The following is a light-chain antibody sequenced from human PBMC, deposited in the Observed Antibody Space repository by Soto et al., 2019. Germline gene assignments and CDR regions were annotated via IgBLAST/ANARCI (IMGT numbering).Light chain of an antibody. CDR2: GAS. J-gene: IGKJ1*01. CDR3: QQYDNWPPLT. Sequence: EIVMTQSPATLSVSPGERATLSCRASQSVSNHLAWYQQKPGQAPRLLIYGASTRATGIPARFSGSGSGTEFTLTISSLQSEDFAVYYCQQYDNWPPLTFGQGTKVEIK. V-gene: IGKV3-15*01. CDR1: QSVSNH.